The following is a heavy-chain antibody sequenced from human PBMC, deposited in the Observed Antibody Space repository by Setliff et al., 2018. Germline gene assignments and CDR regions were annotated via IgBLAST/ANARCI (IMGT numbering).Heavy chain of an antibody. V-gene: IGHV3-48*02. Sequence: GGSLRLSCAVSGFTFSSYSMSWVRQAPGKGLEWVSYISSTSSTILYADSVKGRFTISRDNSKNTLYLQMNNLRDEDTAVYYCANHNPARWAVYTTPIDSWGQGTLVTVSS. CDR2: ISSTSSTI. J-gene: IGHJ4*02. CDR3: ANHNPARWAVYTTPIDS. CDR1: GFTFSSYS. D-gene: IGHD6-19*01.